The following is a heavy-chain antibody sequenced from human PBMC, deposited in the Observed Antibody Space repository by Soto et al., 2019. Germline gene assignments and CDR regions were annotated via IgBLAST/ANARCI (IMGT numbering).Heavy chain of an antibody. D-gene: IGHD2-15*01. J-gene: IGHJ6*04. V-gene: IGHV3-15*01. CDR1: GFTFSNAW. CDR2: IKSKTDGGTT. CDR3: TTRDVVVVAATHGTTIELLDV. Sequence: GGSLRLSCAASGFTFSNAWMSWVRQAPGKGLEWVGRIKSKTDGGTTDYAAPVKGRFTISRDDSKNTLYLQMNSLKTEDTAVYYCTTRDVVVVAATHGTTIELLDVWGKGTTVTVSS.